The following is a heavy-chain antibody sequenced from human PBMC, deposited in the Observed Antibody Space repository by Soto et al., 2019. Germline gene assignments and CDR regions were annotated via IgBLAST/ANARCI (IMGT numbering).Heavy chain of an antibody. CDR2: INHSGST. J-gene: IGHJ4*02. CDR3: ARKVVTICGVVIIGGGAYFDY. Sequence: SETLSLTCAVYGGSFSGYYWSWIRQSPGKGLEWIGEINHSGSTNYNPSLKSRVTISVDTSKNQFSLKLSSVTAADTAVYYCARKVVTICGVVIIGGGAYFDYWGQGTLVTVSS. CDR1: GGSFSGYY. V-gene: IGHV4-34*01. D-gene: IGHD3-3*01.